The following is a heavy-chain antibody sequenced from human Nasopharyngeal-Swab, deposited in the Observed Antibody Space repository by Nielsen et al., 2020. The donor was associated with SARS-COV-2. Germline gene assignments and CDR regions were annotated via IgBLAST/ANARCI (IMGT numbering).Heavy chain of an antibody. CDR2: ISYDGSNK. CDR1: GFTFSSYG. D-gene: IGHD7-27*01. J-gene: IGHJ4*02. V-gene: IGHV3-30*18. Sequence: GGSLRLSCAASGFTFSSYGMHWVRQAPGKGLEWVAVISYDGSNKYYADSVKGRFTISRDNSKNTLYLQMNSLRAEDTAVYYCAKDSGDILDSTWVPGGYWGQGTLVTVSS. CDR3: AKDSGDILDSTWVPGGY.